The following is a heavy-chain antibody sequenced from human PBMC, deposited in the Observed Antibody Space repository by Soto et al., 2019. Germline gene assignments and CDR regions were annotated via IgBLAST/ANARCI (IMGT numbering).Heavy chain of an antibody. V-gene: IGHV3-11*01. CDR2: IGRSGDPI. J-gene: IGHJ4*02. CDR3: ARPTRIVGATADY. CDR1: GFSFHDYY. D-gene: IGHD1-26*01. Sequence: PGGSLRLSCAASGFSFHDYYVSWIRQAPGKGLEWISHIGRSGDPIYYADSVKGRFSISRDDATNSLYLQMSSLRAEDTAVYYCARPTRIVGATADYWGQGTLVTVSS.